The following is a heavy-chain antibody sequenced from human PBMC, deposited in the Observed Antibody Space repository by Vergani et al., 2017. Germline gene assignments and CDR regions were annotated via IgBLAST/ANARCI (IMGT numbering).Heavy chain of an antibody. CDR2: IYTSGST. CDR1: GGSISSGSYY. V-gene: IGHV4-61*02. Sequence: QVQLQESGPGLVKPSQTLSLTCTVSGGSISSGSYYWSWIRQPAGKGLEWIGRIYTSGSTNYNPSLKSRDTIAVDTSKNQFSLKLSSVTAADTAVYYCAREYYGSGPNYRGGDMNWFDPWGQGTLVTGSS. CDR3: AREYYGSGPNYRGGDMNWFDP. J-gene: IGHJ5*02. D-gene: IGHD3-10*01.